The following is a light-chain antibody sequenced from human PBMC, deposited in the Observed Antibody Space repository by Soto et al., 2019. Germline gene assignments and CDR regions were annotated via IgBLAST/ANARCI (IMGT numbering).Light chain of an antibody. CDR2: WAS. CDR3: QQYYSTPRT. CDR1: QSVLYSSNNKND. V-gene: IGKV4-1*01. Sequence: DIVMTQSLDSLAVSLGERATINCKSSQSVLYSSNNKNDLAWYQQKPGQPPKLLIYWASTRESGVPDRFSGSGSGTDFTLTISSLQAEDVAVYYCQQYYSTPRTFGQGTKVEIK. J-gene: IGKJ1*01.